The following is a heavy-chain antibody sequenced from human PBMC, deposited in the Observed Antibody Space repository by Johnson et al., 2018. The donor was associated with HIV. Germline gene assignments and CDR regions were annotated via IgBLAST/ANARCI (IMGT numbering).Heavy chain of an antibody. Sequence: QVQLVESGGGLVQPGGSLRLSCAASGFTFSDYDMSWIRQAPGKGLEWVSYISSSGSTIYYADSVEGRFTISRDNAKNSLYLQMNSLRAEDTAVYYCASDKYCSGGICFLDAFDIWGQGTMVLVSS. D-gene: IGHD2-15*01. CDR1: GFTFSDYD. V-gene: IGHV3-11*04. CDR2: ISSSGSTI. J-gene: IGHJ3*02. CDR3: ASDKYCSGGICFLDAFDI.